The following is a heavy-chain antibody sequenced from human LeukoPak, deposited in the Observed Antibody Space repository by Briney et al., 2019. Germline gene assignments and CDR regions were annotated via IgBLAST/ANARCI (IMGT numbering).Heavy chain of an antibody. Sequence: SQTLSLTCAVSGGSLSSGGYSWSWIRQPPGRGLEWIGYIYYSGSTYYNPSLKSRVTISVDTSKNQFSLKLSSVTAAATAVYYCAREVGSQWLAYYYYYSMDVWGKGTTVTVSS. CDR2: IYYSGST. D-gene: IGHD6-19*01. J-gene: IGHJ6*03. CDR3: AREVGSQWLAYYYYYSMDV. V-gene: IGHV4-30-4*07. CDR1: GGSLSSGGYS.